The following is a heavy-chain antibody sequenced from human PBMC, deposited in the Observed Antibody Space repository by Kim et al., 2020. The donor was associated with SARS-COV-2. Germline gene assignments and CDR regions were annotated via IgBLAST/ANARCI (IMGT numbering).Heavy chain of an antibody. V-gene: IGHV4-39*01. D-gene: IGHD3-22*01. J-gene: IGHJ6*02. CDR3: ATGAGYYDSSGYYRV. Sequence: PSLKSRVTISVDPSKNQFSLKLSSVTAAETAVYYCATGAGYYDSSGYYRVWGQGTTVTVSS.